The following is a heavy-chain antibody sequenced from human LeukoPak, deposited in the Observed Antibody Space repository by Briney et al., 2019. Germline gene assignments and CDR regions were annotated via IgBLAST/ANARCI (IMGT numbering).Heavy chain of an antibody. Sequence: GRSLRLSCVASGFTFSSHAASWFRQAPGKGLEWVSTIGHGGTDTYYADSVRGRFTISKDSSKNTLQMNSLSAEDTAIYYCVKHSGGVYGNSDYWGQGVLVTVSS. CDR1: GFTFSSHA. CDR3: VKHSGGVYGNSDY. D-gene: IGHD1-1*01. V-gene: IGHV3-23*01. CDR2: IGHGGTDT. J-gene: IGHJ4*02.